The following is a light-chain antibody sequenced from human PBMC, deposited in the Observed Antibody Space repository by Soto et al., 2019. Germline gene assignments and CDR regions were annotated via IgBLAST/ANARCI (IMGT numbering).Light chain of an antibody. CDR3: QQYDNWPPGT. CDR1: QSVSSN. J-gene: IGKJ1*01. Sequence: EIVMTQSPATLPVSPGERATLSCRASQSVSSNLAWYQQKPGQAPRFLIYGASTRATGIPARFSGSGSGTEFTLTISSLQSEDFAVYYCQQYDNWPPGTFGQGTKVDIK. CDR2: GAS. V-gene: IGKV3-15*01.